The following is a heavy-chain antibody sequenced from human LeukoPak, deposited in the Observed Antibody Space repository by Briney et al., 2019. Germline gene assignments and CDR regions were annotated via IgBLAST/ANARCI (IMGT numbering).Heavy chain of an antibody. V-gene: IGHV3-11*01. CDR3: ARDWSYLPSGAAGENDI. J-gene: IGHJ3*02. CDR2: ISSSGSTI. Sequence: GGSLTLSCAASGFTFSDYYMSWIRQAPGRGLEWVSYISSSGSTIYYADSVKGRFTISRDNAKNSLYLQMNSLRAEDTAVYYCARDWSYLPSGAAGENDIWGQGTMVTVSS. D-gene: IGHD6-13*01. CDR1: GFTFSDYY.